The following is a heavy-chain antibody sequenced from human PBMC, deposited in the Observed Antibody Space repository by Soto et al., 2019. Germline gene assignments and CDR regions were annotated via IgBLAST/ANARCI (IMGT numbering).Heavy chain of an antibody. J-gene: IGHJ6*02. D-gene: IGHD2-2*02. V-gene: IGHV1-58*01. Sequence: SVKVSCKSSGFTITSSAVQWVRQARGQRLEWIGWIVVGSGNTIYAQKFQERVTITRDMSTSTAYMELSSLRSEDTAVYYCAAQGAIRGYYYGSDVWGRGNTVTVSS. CDR2: IVVGSGNT. CDR1: GFTITSSA. CDR3: AAQGAIRGYYYGSDV.